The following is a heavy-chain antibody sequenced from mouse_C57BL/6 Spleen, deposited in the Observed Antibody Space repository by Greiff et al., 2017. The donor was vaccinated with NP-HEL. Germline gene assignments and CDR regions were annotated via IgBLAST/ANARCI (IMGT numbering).Heavy chain of an antibody. CDR3: ARTYYYGSSYYFDY. D-gene: IGHD1-1*01. CDR2: IWWDDDK. V-gene: IGHV8-8*01. CDR1: GFSLRPFGLG. J-gene: IGHJ2*01. Sequence: ESGPGILQPSQTLSLTCSFSGFSLRPFGLGVCWIRPPSGMGLEWLAHIWWDDDKYYNPALKSRLTISKDTSKNHVFLKIANVDTADTATYYCARTYYYGSSYYFDYWGQGTTLTVSS.